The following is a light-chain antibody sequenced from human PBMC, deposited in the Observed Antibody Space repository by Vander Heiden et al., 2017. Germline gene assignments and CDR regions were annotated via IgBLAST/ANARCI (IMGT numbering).Light chain of an antibody. CDR1: SSAVGSYNS. V-gene: IGLV2-14*03. CDR3: TSYTSRTTWV. Sequence: QSALTQPAAVSGSPGHTITISCTGSSSAVGSYNSGSWYQQQPGKAPKVMIYDVSNPPSGVAKRFSGCKSGNTASLTIAGLQAEEEADYYCTSYTSRTTWVFGGGTKLTVL. J-gene: IGLJ2*01. CDR2: DVS.